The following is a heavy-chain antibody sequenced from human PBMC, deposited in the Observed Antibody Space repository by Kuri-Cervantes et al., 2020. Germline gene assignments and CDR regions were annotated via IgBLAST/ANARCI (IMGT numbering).Heavy chain of an antibody. Sequence: GGSLRLSCAVYGGSFSGYYWSWIRQAPGKGLEWVSEINNSGSIIYYTDSVKGRFTISRDNAKNSLYLQMNSLRAEDTAVYYCARGRRIAAAGTRYYGMDVWGQGTTVTVSS. J-gene: IGHJ6*02. D-gene: IGHD6-13*01. CDR3: ARGRRIAAAGTRYYGMDV. V-gene: IGHV3-11*01. CDR1: GGSFSGYY. CDR2: INNSGSII.